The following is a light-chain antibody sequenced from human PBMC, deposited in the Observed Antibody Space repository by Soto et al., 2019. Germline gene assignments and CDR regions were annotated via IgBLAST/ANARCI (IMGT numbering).Light chain of an antibody. CDR3: QQRSNWPPFS. CDR1: QSVSNY. CDR2: DAS. Sequence: EIFLTQSPATMSLSPGERATLSGRASQSVSNYLVWYQQKPGQAPRLLIYDASTRATGVPARFSGSGSGTDFTLTISSLEPEDFAVYFCQQRSNWPPFSFGPGTKVDIK. V-gene: IGKV3-11*01. J-gene: IGKJ3*01.